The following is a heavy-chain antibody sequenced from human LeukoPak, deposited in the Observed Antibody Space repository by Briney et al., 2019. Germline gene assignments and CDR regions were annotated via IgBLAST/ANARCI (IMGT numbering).Heavy chain of an antibody. V-gene: IGHV4-31*01. D-gene: IGHD3-10*01. CDR1: GVSVSSGGNY. J-gene: IGHJ4*02. CDR3: ARDQTYYGYFDF. CDR2: LYDSGTT. Sequence: SETLSLTCSVSGVSVSSGGNYWNWIRQHPGKGLEWIGYLYDSGTTHYNPSLQSQVTISVDTSKNHFSLKLSSVTAADTAVYYCARDQTYYGYFDFWGQGALVTVSS.